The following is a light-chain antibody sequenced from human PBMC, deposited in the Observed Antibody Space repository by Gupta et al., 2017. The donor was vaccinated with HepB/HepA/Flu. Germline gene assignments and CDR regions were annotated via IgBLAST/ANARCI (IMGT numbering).Light chain of an antibody. CDR2: WTS. Sequence: DIVMTQSPESLAVSLGERATINCKASQGVLNCCNNENCLAWYQQKPGQPPKLLIYWTSTRESGVPDRFSGSGSGTNFTLTISSLEAEDVATYYCQQFSETFFTFGPGTTVDI. J-gene: IGKJ3*01. CDR3: QQFSETFFT. CDR1: QGVLNCCNNENC. V-gene: IGKV4-1*01.